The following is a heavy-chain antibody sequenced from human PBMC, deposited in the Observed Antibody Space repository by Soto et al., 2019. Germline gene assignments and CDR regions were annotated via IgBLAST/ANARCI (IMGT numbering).Heavy chain of an antibody. V-gene: IGHV3-74*01. Sequence: GESLKISCAASGFNFTNHWMHWVRQAPGKGLVWVSRITSDGKSKAYAESVKGRFAISRDNAKNTVYLQMNGLTVEDTAVYYCARESGDWPLNWFDPWGQGTLVTVSS. CDR3: ARESGDWPLNWFDP. CDR2: ITSDGKSK. J-gene: IGHJ5*02. D-gene: IGHD2-21*02. CDR1: GFNFTNHW.